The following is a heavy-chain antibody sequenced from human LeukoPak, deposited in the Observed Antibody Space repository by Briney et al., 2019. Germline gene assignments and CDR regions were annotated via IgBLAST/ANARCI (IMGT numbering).Heavy chain of an antibody. D-gene: IGHD2-2*01. CDR2: ISGRGDRT. Sequence: GGSLRLSCAASGFTFSSYAMSWVRQAPGKGLEWVSAISGRGDRTYYADSVKGRFTISRDNSKNTLYLQMNSLRAEDTAVYYCAKDVGQQINWFDPWGQGTLVTVSS. J-gene: IGHJ5*02. CDR3: AKDVGQQINWFDP. CDR1: GFTFSSYA. V-gene: IGHV3-23*01.